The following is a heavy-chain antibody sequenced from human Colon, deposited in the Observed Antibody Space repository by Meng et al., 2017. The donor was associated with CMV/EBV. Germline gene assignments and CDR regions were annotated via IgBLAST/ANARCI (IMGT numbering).Heavy chain of an antibody. CDR1: GFTFDDYG. J-gene: IGHJ6*02. CDR3: ARGAAAAFGYGMDV. V-gene: IGHV3-20*04. D-gene: IGHD3-16*01. Sequence: GESLKISCAASGFTFDDYGMSWVRQAPGKGLEWVSGINWNGGSTGYADSVKGRFTISRDNAKNSLYLQMNSLRAEDTALYYCARGAAAAFGYGMDVWGQGTTVTVSS. CDR2: INWNGGST.